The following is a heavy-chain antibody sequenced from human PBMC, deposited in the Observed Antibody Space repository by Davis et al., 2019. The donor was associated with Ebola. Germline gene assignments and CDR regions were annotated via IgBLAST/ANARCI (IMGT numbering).Heavy chain of an antibody. V-gene: IGHV1-69*13. J-gene: IGHJ6*02. CDR1: RGTFRSYA. D-gene: IGHD4-17*01. CDR2: IIPTFGTA. CDR3: AKPPTVTREYYYYGMDV. Sequence: SVPVSRMASRGTFRSYAIRRLRQAPGQGLEWMGGIIPTFGTANYAQKFQGRVTITADESTSTAYMELSSLRSEDTAVYYCAKPPTVTREYYYYGMDVWGQGTTVTVSS.